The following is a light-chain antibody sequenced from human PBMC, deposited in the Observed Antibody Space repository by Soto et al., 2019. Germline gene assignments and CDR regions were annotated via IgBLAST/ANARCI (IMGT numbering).Light chain of an antibody. CDR1: QTVPGSN. V-gene: IGKV3-20*01. CDR2: GAS. Sequence: IDLTQSPVTLSLSPGERATLSCRASQTVPGSNLAWYQQKPGQVPRLLIYGASIRATGIPDRFNGGGSGTDFTLTISRLEPEDFAVYYCQQHGNSPWTFGQGTKVEI. J-gene: IGKJ1*01. CDR3: QQHGNSPWT.